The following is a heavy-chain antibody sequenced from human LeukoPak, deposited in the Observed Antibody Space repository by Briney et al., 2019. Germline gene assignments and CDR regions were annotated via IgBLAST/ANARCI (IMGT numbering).Heavy chain of an antibody. J-gene: IGHJ6*03. CDR3: ARDVLPSSSSWYQGYYYYYYMDV. V-gene: IGHV4-4*07. D-gene: IGHD6-13*01. Sequence: SETLSLTCTVSGGSISSYYWSWIRQPPGKGLEWIGRIYTSGSTNYNPSLKSRVTMSVDTSKNQFSLKLSSVTAADTAVYYCARDVLPSSSSWYQGYYYYYYMDVWGKGTTVTISS. CDR1: GGSISSYY. CDR2: IYTSGST.